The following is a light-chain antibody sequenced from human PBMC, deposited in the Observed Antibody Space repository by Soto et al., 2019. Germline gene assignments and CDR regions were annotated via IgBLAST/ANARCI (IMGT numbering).Light chain of an antibody. V-gene: IGLV2-14*01. CDR3: SSFSSISTII. Sequence: QSALTQPASVSGSPGQSITISCAGTMRDVGAYNLVSWYQQHPGRAPQLIIYEVRDRPSGVSNRFSGSKSGNTAYLTISGLQAEDEADYYCSSFSSISTIIFGGGTKLTVL. J-gene: IGLJ2*01. CDR2: EVR. CDR1: MRDVGAYNL.